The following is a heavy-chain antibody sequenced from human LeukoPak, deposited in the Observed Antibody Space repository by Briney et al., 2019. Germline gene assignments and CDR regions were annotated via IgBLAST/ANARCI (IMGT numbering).Heavy chain of an antibody. CDR3: ARDDGDGAFDI. CDR1: GGSISSSSYY. V-gene: IGHV4-39*07. CDR2: IYYSGST. J-gene: IGHJ3*02. D-gene: IGHD3-10*01. Sequence: PSETLSLTCTVSGGSISSSSYYWGWIRQPPGKGLEWIGSIYYSGSTYYNPSLKSRVTISVDTSKNRFSLKLSSVTAADTAVYYCARDDGDGAFDIWGQGTMVTVSS.